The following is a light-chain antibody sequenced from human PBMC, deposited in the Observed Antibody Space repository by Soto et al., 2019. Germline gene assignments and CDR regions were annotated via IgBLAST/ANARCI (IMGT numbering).Light chain of an antibody. Sequence: EVVMTQSPDTLSVSPGETVTLSCRASQSVRSKLAWYQQKPGQAPRLFIYGASTRATGIPARFSGSGSGTEFTLTISSLEPEDFAVYYCQQRSNGVTFGGGTKVDIK. CDR3: QQRSNGVT. V-gene: IGKV3-15*01. CDR1: QSVRSK. CDR2: GAS. J-gene: IGKJ4*01.